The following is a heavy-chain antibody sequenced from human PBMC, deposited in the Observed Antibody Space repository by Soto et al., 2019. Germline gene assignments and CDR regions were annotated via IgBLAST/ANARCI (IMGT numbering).Heavy chain of an antibody. D-gene: IGHD3-22*01. CDR2: IWYDGSNK. J-gene: IGHJ4*02. CDR3: ARDSRVVVITNPDY. V-gene: IGHV3-33*01. Sequence: GGSLRLSCAASGFTFSSYGMHWVRQAPGKGLEWVAVIWYDGSNKYYADSVKGRFTISRDNSKNTLYLQMNSLRAEDTAVYYCARDSRVVVITNPDYWGQGTLVTVSS. CDR1: GFTFSSYG.